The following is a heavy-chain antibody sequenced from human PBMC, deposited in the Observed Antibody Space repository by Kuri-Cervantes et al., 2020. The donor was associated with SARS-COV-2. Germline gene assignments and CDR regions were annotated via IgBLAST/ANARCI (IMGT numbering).Heavy chain of an antibody. V-gene: IGHV4-59*01. CDR3: ARALGTTGDY. Sequence: GSLRLSCTVSGGSTSSYYWSWIRQPPGKGLEWIGYIYYSGSTNYNPSLKSRVTISVDTSKNQFSLKLSSVTAADTAVYYCARALGTTGDYWGQGTLVTVSS. J-gene: IGHJ4*02. CDR2: IYYSGST. D-gene: IGHD1-1*01. CDR1: GGSTSSYY.